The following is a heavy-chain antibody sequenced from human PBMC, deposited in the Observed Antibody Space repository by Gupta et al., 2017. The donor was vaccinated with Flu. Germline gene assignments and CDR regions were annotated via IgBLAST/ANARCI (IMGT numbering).Heavy chain of an antibody. CDR1: GFTFDDYD. CDR3: AKDSLVADGDHFDY. CDR2: ISWNSGSI. Sequence: EVQLVESGGGLVQPGRSLRLSCAASGFTFDDYDMHWVRQAPGKGLEWVSGISWNSGSIGYADSVKGRFTISRDNAKNSLYLQMNSLRAEDTALYYCAKDSLVADGDHFDYWGQGTLVTVSS. D-gene: IGHD2-8*02. J-gene: IGHJ4*02. V-gene: IGHV3-9*01.